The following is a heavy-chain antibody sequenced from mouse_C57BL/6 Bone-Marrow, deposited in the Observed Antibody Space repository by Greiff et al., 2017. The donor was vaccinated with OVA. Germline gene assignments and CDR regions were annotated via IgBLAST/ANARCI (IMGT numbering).Heavy chain of an antibody. CDR2: ISDGGSYT. CDR1: GFTFSSYA. CDR3: ARFSYYGSSPYAMDY. V-gene: IGHV5-4*03. Sequence: DVKLVESGGGLVKPGGSLKLSCAASGFTFSSYAMSWVRQTPEKRLEWVATISDGGSYTYYPDNVKGRFTISRDNAKNNLYLQMSHLKSEDTAMYYCARFSYYGSSPYAMDYWGQGTSVTVSS. J-gene: IGHJ4*01. D-gene: IGHD1-1*01.